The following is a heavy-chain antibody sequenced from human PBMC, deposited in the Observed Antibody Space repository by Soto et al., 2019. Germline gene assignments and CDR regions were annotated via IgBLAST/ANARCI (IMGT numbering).Heavy chain of an antibody. V-gene: IGHV4-59*01. CDR3: ARGRKVLLWFGGRGFFDY. CDR2: IYYSGST. Sequence: PSETLSLTCTVSGGSISSYYWSWIRQPPGKGLEWIGYIYYSGSTNYNPSLKRRVTISVDTSKNQFSLKLSSVTAADTAVYYCARGRKVLLWFGGRGFFDYWGQGTLVTGSS. D-gene: IGHD3-10*01. CDR1: GGSISSYY. J-gene: IGHJ4*02.